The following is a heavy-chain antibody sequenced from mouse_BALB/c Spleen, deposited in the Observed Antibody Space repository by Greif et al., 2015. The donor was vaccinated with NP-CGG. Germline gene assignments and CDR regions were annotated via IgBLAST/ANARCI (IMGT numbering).Heavy chain of an antibody. CDR2: INPSNGDA. J-gene: IGHJ2*01. Sequence: VQVVESGAELVKPGASVKLSCKASGYTFISYYMYWVKQRPGQGLEWIGEINPSNGDANLNEKFKSKATLTVDKSSSTAYMQLSSLTSEDSAVYFCTRGRRRDFDFWGQGTTLTVSS. D-gene: IGHD1-2*01. CDR3: TRGRRRDFDF. CDR1: GYTFISYY. V-gene: IGHV1S81*02.